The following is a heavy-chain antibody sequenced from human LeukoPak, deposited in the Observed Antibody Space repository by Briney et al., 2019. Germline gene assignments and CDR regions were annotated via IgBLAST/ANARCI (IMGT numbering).Heavy chain of an antibody. Sequence: SETLSLTCTVSGCSISSYYWNWTRQAPGKGLEWIGFIYSSGSTNYNPSLKSRVTMSVDTSKNQFSLKLRSVTDADTAVYHCARGGSSTWRIGYYFDFWGQGTLVTVSS. CDR2: IYSSGST. V-gene: IGHV4-59*01. CDR1: GCSISSYY. J-gene: IGHJ4*02. CDR3: ARGGSSTWRIGYYFDF. D-gene: IGHD6-13*01.